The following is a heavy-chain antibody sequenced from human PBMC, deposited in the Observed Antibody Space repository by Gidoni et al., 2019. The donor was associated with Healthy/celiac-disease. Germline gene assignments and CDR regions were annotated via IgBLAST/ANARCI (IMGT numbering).Heavy chain of an antibody. D-gene: IGHD6-13*01. CDR1: GFTFSSYA. Sequence: QLQLVESGGCVVQPGRSLRLSCAASGFTFSSYAMHWVRQAPGKGLEWVAVISYDGSNKYYADSVKGRFTISRDNAKNTLYLQMNSLRAEETAVYYCAVLGHDAFDIWGQGTMVTVSS. V-gene: IGHV3-30-3*01. CDR3: AVLGHDAFDI. CDR2: ISYDGSNK. J-gene: IGHJ3*02.